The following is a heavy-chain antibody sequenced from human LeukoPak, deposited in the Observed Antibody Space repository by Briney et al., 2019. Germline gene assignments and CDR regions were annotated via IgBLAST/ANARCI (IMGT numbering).Heavy chain of an antibody. CDR3: ATYDFWSGTGFDY. Sequence: ASVRVSCKVSGYTLTELSMHWVRQAPGKGLEWMGGFDAEDGETIYAQKFQGRVTMTEDTSTDTAYMELSSLRSEDTAVYYCATYDFWSGTGFDYWGQGTLVTVSS. J-gene: IGHJ4*02. D-gene: IGHD3-3*01. V-gene: IGHV1-24*01. CDR1: GYTLTELS. CDR2: FDAEDGET.